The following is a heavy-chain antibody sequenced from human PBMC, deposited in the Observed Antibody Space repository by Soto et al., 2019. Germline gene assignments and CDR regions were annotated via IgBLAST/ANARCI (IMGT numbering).Heavy chain of an antibody. CDR1: GFTFSSDW. CDR2: IRKDGSKT. Sequence: GGSLRLSCAASGFTFSSDWMTWVRQAPGKGLEWVANIRKDGSKTSYLDSVRGRFTISRDNSENMLYLHLNSLRAEDTAVYFFAREYYDFGSAYTGVYFDHWGQGTLVTVSS. CDR3: AREYYDFGSAYTGVYFDH. V-gene: IGHV3-7*04. D-gene: IGHD3-3*01. J-gene: IGHJ4*02.